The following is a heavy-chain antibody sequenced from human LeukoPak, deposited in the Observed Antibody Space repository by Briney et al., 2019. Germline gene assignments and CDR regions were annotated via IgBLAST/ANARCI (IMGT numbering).Heavy chain of an antibody. Sequence: SETLSLTCSVSGGSISSYYWSWIRQPPGKGLEWVGYIYYSGVTDYSPSLKSRVTISVDTSKNQFSLKLSSVTAADTAVYYCARSGGAYCGGDCYFFEYWGQGTLVTVSS. D-gene: IGHD2-21*02. J-gene: IGHJ4*02. V-gene: IGHV4-59*06. CDR2: IYYSGVT. CDR3: ARSGGAYCGGDCYFFEY. CDR1: GGSISSYY.